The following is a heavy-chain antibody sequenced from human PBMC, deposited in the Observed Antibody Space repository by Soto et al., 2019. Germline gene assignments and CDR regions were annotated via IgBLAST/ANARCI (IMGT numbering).Heavy chain of an antibody. CDR3: ARSPVVVVAATTFDY. Sequence: QVQLQESGPGLVKPSETLSLTCTVSGGSVSSGSYYWSWIRQPPGKGLEWIGYIYYSGSTNYNPYLKGRVTIXXDXSXXQCSLKLSSVTAADTAVYYCARSPVVVVAATTFDYWGQGTLVTVSS. V-gene: IGHV4-61*01. CDR2: IYYSGST. CDR1: GGSVSSGSYY. J-gene: IGHJ4*02. D-gene: IGHD2-15*01.